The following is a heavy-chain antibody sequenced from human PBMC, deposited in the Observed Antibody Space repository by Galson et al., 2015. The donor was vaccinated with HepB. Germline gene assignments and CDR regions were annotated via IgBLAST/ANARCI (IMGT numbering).Heavy chain of an antibody. CDR3: ARGVYSMVQGVRYYYMDV. V-gene: IGHV4-4*02. CDR1: GGSIYNTYW. Sequence: ETLSLTCGVSGGSIYNTYWWSWVRRPPGKGLEWIGQIYHSGNTNYNPSLKSRVTISVDKSNNHFSLELNSVTAADTAVYYCARGVYSMVQGVRYYYMDVWGRGTTVTVSS. D-gene: IGHD3-10*01. J-gene: IGHJ6*03. CDR2: IYHSGNT.